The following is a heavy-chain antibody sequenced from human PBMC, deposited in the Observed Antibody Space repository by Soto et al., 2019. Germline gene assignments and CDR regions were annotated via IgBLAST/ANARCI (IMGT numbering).Heavy chain of an antibody. CDR1: GGPFSSYA. CDR2: IIPIFGTA. J-gene: IGHJ3*02. D-gene: IGHD2-15*01. CDR3: AREQRSRSGGSCSDAFDI. V-gene: IGHV1-69*06. Sequence: GXAVKVSCTASGGPFSSYAIIWGRQAPGQGLEWMGGIIPIFGTANYAQKFQGRVTITADKSTSTAYMELSSLRSEDTAVYYCAREQRSRSGGSCSDAFDICGQRTMVTVSS.